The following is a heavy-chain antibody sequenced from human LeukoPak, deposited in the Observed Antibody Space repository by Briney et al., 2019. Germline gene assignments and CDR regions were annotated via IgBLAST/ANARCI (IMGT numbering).Heavy chain of an antibody. CDR2: MNPNSANT. J-gene: IGHJ5*02. CDR3: ARGIYYDILTGYYWFDP. CDR1: GYTFTSYD. D-gene: IGHD3-9*01. Sequence: GASVKVSCKASGYTFTSYDFNWVRHATGQGLEWMGWMNPNSANTGYAQKFKGSVTMTRNTYISTAYMQLSSLGAEETAVYYCARGIYYDILTGYYWFDPWGQGTLVSVSS. V-gene: IGHV1-8*01.